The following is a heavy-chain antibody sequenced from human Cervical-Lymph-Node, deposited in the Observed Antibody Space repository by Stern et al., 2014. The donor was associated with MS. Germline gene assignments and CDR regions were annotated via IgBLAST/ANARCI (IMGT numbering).Heavy chain of an antibody. V-gene: IGHV1-18*01. J-gene: IGHJ5*02. CDR2: MHPYNGDT. Sequence: QVQLVQSGPEVKKPGASVKVSCKTSGYTFSNYAITWMRQAPGQGLEWMGGMHPYNGDTSYTQKLQGRVTMTTDTSTTTAYMELRSLKSDDTAVYYCARLDYGGYWFDPWGQGTLVTVSS. CDR1: GYTFSNYA. CDR3: ARLDYGGYWFDP. D-gene: IGHD4-23*01.